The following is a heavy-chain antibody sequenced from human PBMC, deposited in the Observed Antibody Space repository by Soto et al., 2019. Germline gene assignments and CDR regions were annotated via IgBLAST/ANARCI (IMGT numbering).Heavy chain of an antibody. V-gene: IGHV3-21*01. CDR3: AREDSILIPPLSDF. Sequence: CLRLSCAVSGFYFNNYGINWVRQPPGKGLEWVSSVSKSGYTYYSDSVKGRFTISRDNAKNSVSLQMNRLRAEDTDVYYCAREDSILIPPLSDFSGQGTLVTVSS. CDR2: VSKSGYT. D-gene: IGHD2-8*01. J-gene: IGHJ4*02. CDR1: GFYFNNYG.